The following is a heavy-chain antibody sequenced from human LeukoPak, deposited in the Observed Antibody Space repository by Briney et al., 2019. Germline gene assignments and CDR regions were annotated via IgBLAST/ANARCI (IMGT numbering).Heavy chain of an antibody. J-gene: IGHJ4*02. V-gene: IGHV4-38-2*01. CDR3: ARLSSSSSDY. D-gene: IGHD6-6*01. Sequence: SETLSLTCAVSGYSISSGYYWGWIRQPPGKGLEWIGSIYHSGSTYYNPSLKSRVTISADTSKNQFSLKLSSVTAADTAVYYCARLSSSSSDYWGQGTLVTVSS. CDR2: IYHSGST. CDR1: GYSISSGYY.